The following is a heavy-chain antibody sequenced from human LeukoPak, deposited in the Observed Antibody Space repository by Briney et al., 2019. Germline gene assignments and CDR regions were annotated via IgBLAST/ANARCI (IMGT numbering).Heavy chain of an antibody. V-gene: IGHV1-18*01. D-gene: IGHD6-13*01. J-gene: IGHJ4*02. CDR1: GYTFTNYG. CDR3: ARGGVSNSWYRTPDY. Sequence: GASVKVSCKASGYTFTNYGLSWARQAPGQGLEWMGWISTYNGNTNYAQKFQGRVTMTTATSTSTGYMEMRSLRSDDTAVYYCARGGVSNSWYRTPDYWGQGTLVTVSS. CDR2: ISTYNGNT.